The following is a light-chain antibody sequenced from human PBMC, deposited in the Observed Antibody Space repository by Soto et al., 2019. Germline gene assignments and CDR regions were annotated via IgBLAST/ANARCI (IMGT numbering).Light chain of an antibody. Sequence: QSALTQPTSVSGSPGQSITISCTGVSSDIGGYNHVSWYQQHPGNVPRLIIYDVHNRPLGISNRFSGSQSGNTASLSISGLQAEDEADYYCCAYTARTTLSWVFGGGTKVTVL. J-gene: IGLJ3*02. CDR1: SSDIGGYNH. CDR2: DVH. V-gene: IGLV2-14*03. CDR3: CAYTARTTLSWV.